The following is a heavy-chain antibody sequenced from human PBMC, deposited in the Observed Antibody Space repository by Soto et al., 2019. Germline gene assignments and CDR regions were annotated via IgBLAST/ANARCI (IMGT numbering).Heavy chain of an antibody. D-gene: IGHD3-16*01. CDR2: IFPDDSDT. CDR3: ARRLGRYKNGGPYYPDS. CDR1: GYIFSNYW. J-gene: IGHJ4*02. Sequence: PGESLKISCRASGYIFSNYWINWVRQVPGKGLEWMGIIFPDDSDTRYSPSFQGQVTISVDKSTATAYLQWSDLKASDTAIYYCARRLGRYKNGGPYYPDSWGQGTLVTVSS. V-gene: IGHV5-51*01.